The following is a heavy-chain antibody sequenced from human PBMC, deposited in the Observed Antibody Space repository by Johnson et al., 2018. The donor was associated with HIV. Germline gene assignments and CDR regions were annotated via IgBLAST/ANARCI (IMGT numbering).Heavy chain of an antibody. CDR1: GFSFSNYA. J-gene: IGHJ3*01. Sequence: QVQLVESGGGVVQPGRSLRLSCAASGFSFSNYAMHWVRQAPGKGLEWVAFISYDGSNKYYADSVKGRFTISKDNSKNTLYLQVKSLRAEDTAVYYCARAPEVWELRHPGTFDVWGQGTLVTVSS. D-gene: IGHD3-3*01. V-gene: IGHV3-30-3*01. CDR3: ARAPEVWELRHPGTFDV. CDR2: ISYDGSNK.